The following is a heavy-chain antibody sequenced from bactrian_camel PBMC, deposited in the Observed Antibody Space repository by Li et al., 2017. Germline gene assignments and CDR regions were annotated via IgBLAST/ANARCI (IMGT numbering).Heavy chain of an antibody. Sequence: VQLVESGGGLVQPGGSLRLSCAASEFTFCSYGMSWVRQAPGKGLEWVAAIDSTGSANYADSVKGRFTISRDDAKNTLYLRMDSLKPEDTALYYCAKVALIASMTRVFHTGARGPRSPSP. V-gene: IGHV3S10*01. J-gene: IGHJ4*01. CDR1: EFTFCSYG. CDR3: AKVALIASMTRVFHT. D-gene: IGHD4*01. CDR2: IDSTGSA.